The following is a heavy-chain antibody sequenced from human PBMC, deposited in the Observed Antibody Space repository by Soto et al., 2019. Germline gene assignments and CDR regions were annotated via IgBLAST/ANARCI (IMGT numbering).Heavy chain of an antibody. Sequence: QVQLVQSGAEVKKPGSSVKVSCKASGGTFSTSTFSWVRQAPGQGLEWMGRIIPILDKADYTQKFEDRVAITAEQSTSTAYMEPSNLRSEDTAVYFCARDSPIGSTFSGYDAIDHWGQGTLVTVSS. D-gene: IGHD5-12*01. CDR1: GGTFSTST. V-gene: IGHV1-69*08. CDR2: IIPILDKA. CDR3: ARDSPIGSTFSGYDAIDH. J-gene: IGHJ4*02.